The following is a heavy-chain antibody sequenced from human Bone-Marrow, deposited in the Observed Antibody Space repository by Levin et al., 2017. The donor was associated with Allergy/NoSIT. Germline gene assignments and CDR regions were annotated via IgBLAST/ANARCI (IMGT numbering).Heavy chain of an antibody. CDR1: GFSISDHY. Sequence: PGGSLRLSCEASGFSISDHYMDWVRQAPGKGLEWVGRTRNNANNYITEYAASVKGRFTISRDDSNNSLYLQMSSLKSEDTAVYYCARDRANDFWSAYYFDYWGQGILVTVSS. J-gene: IGHJ4*02. D-gene: IGHD3-3*01. CDR3: ARDRANDFWSAYYFDY. CDR2: TRNNANNYIT. V-gene: IGHV3-72*01.